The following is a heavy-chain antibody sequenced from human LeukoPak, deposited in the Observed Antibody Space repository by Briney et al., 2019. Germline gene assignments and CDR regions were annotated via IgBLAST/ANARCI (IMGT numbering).Heavy chain of an antibody. D-gene: IGHD6-19*01. CDR1: GDSITSGSYY. J-gene: IGHJ5*02. Sequence: SETLSLTCTVSGDSITSGSYYWSWNRQPAGKGPEWIGHIHTNGGTKYNPSLESRVTISLETSDNQFFLELNSVTATDTAVYYCARSIAVTGKRWLDPWGQGTLVTVSS. V-gene: IGHV4-61*09. CDR2: IHTNGGT. CDR3: ARSIAVTGKRWLDP.